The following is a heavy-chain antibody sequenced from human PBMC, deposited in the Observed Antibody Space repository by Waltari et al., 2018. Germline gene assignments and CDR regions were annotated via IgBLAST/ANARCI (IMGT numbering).Heavy chain of an antibody. CDR2: VRGSGADT. CDR3: AKSLGDTYGRYPMDY. Sequence: EVQLLESGGGLVQPGGSLRLSCVASGFTFSGFTMTLIRQAPGKGLDWVSTVRGSGADTYYADSVKGRFTISRDNSRDTLYLQMNTLTAGDTAIYYCAKSLGDTYGRYPMDYWGQGTLVTVSS. D-gene: IGHD3-10*01. CDR1: GFTFSGFT. V-gene: IGHV3-23*01. J-gene: IGHJ4*02.